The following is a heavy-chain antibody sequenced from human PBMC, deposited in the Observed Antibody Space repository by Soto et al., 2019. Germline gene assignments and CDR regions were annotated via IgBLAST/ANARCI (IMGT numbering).Heavy chain of an antibody. CDR1: GFTFSSYG. CDR2: ISYDGSNK. CDR3: AKDKREMATLDAFDL. V-gene: IGHV3-30*18. D-gene: IGHD5-12*01. Sequence: LRLSCAASGFTFSSYGMHWVRQAPGKGLEWVAVISYDGSNKYYADSVKGRFTISRDNSKNTLYLQMNSLRAEDTAAYYCAKDKREMATLDAFDLWGQGTMVTVSS. J-gene: IGHJ3*01.